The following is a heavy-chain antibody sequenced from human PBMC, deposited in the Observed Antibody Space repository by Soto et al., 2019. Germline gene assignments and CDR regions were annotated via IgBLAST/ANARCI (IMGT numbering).Heavy chain of an antibody. CDR1: GFTFSSYA. V-gene: IGHV3-23*01. Sequence: EVQLLESGGGLVQPGGSLRLSCAASGFTFSSYAMSWVRQAPGKGLVWVSAISGSGGSTYYADSVKGRFTSSRDNSKNTLYLQMNSLRAADTAVYYFAKGKWLVTSWFDPWGQGTLFTVSS. D-gene: IGHD6-19*01. J-gene: IGHJ5*02. CDR2: ISGSGGST. CDR3: AKGKWLVTSWFDP.